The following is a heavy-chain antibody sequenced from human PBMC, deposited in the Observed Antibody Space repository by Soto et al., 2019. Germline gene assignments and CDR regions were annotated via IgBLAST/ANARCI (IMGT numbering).Heavy chain of an antibody. CDR2: IYYSGST. Sequence: SETLSLTCTVSGGSISSYYWSWIRQPPGKGLEWIGYIYYSGSTNYNPSLKSRVTISVDTSKNQFSLKLSSVTAADTAVYCCARDNGYSYGYTLDHWGQGTLVTVSS. CDR1: GGSISSYY. D-gene: IGHD5-18*01. V-gene: IGHV4-59*01. J-gene: IGHJ4*02. CDR3: ARDNGYSYGYTLDH.